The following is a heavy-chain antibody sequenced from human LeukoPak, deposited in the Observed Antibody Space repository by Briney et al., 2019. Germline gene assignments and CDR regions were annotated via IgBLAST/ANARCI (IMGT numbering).Heavy chain of an antibody. J-gene: IGHJ4*02. CDR1: GFTFSRYS. CDR2: ISSSSSYI. Sequence: GGSLRLSCAASGFTFSRYSMNWVRQAPGQGLEWVSSISSSSSYIYYADSVKGRFSTSRDNAKNSLYLQMNSLRAEDTAVYYCARPMEGYSGSGSWYFDYWGQGTLITVSS. V-gene: IGHV3-21*01. D-gene: IGHD3-10*01. CDR3: ARPMEGYSGSGSWYFDY.